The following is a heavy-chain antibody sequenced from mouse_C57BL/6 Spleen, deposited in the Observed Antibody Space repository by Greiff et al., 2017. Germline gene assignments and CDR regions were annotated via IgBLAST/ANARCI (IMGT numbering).Heavy chain of an antibody. V-gene: IGHV1-82*01. D-gene: IGHD2-1*01. J-gene: IGHJ4*01. CDR1: GYAFSSSW. CDR2: IYPGDGDT. Sequence: VQLQQSGPELVKPGASVKISCKASGYAFSSSWMNWVKQRPGKGLEWIGRIYPGDGDTNYNGKFKGKATLTADKSSSTAYMQLSSLTSEYSAVYFCASYYGNYVDYYAMDYWGQGTSVTVSS. CDR3: ASYYGNYVDYYAMDY.